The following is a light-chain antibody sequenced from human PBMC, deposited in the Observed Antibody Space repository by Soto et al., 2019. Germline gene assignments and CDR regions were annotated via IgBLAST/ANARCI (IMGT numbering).Light chain of an antibody. CDR1: QGVSRK. Sequence: DIVMTQSPATLSVAPLERVTVCFMASQGVSRKLAWYQHKPGQAPRLLIYGASIRATGIPARFSGSGSGTEFTLTISSLQSEDFAVYYCQQYNNWPPWTFGQGTKVDIK. CDR3: QQYNNWPPWT. J-gene: IGKJ1*01. CDR2: GAS. V-gene: IGKV3-15*01.